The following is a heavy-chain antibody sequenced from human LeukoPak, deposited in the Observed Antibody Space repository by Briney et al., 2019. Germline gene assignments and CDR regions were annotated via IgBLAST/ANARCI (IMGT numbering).Heavy chain of an antibody. Sequence: PGGSLRLSCAASGFTFSTYAMTWVRQAPGKGLEWVSTIRGGGGSGSAVATYYADSVKGRFTISRDNSKNTLYLQMNSLRAEDTAVYYCAKDRIAAAGIPSWYWFDPWGQGTLVTVSS. CDR1: GFTFSTYA. V-gene: IGHV3-23*01. CDR3: AKDRIAAAGIPSWYWFDP. CDR2: IRGGGGSGSAVAT. J-gene: IGHJ5*02. D-gene: IGHD6-13*01.